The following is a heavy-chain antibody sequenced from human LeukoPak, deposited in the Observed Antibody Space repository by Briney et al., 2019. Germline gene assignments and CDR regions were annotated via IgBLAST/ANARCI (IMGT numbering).Heavy chain of an antibody. V-gene: IGHV3-53*01. D-gene: IGHD4-17*01. J-gene: IGHJ4*02. Sequence: GGSLRLSCAASGFTVSSNYMSCVRQAPGKGLEWVSVIYSGGSTYYADSVKGRFTISRDNSKNTLYLQMNSLRAEDTAVYYCARDLYGAERGYWGQGNLVTVSS. CDR2: IYSGGST. CDR1: GFTVSSNY. CDR3: ARDLYGAERGY.